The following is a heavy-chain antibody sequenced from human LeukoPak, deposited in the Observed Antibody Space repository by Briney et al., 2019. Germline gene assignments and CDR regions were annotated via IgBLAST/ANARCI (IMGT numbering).Heavy chain of an antibody. CDR3: ARALSNWNIDY. D-gene: IGHD1/OR15-1a*01. Sequence: SETLSLTCTVSGGSISSYYWSWIRQPPGKGLEWIGYIYYSGSTNYNPSLKSRVTISVDTSKNQFSLKLGSVTAADTAVYYCARALSNWNIDYWGQGTLVTVSS. CDR1: GGSISSYY. CDR2: IYYSGST. J-gene: IGHJ4*02. V-gene: IGHV4-59*01.